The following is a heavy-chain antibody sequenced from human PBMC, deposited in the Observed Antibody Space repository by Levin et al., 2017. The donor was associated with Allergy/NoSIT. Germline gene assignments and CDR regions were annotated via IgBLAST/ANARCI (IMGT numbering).Heavy chain of an antibody. CDR3: VRSSNPPIG. J-gene: IGHJ4*02. CDR1: GFTFSDYY. V-gene: IGHV3-11*01. D-gene: IGHD4-11*01. Sequence: GGSLRLSCVASGFTFSDYYMSWIRQAPGKGLEWVSYISQSSDIIYYADSVKGRFTISRDNPRNTLYLQMNSLIGEDTAVYYCVRSSNPPIGWGQGTLVTVSS. CDR2: ISQSSDII.